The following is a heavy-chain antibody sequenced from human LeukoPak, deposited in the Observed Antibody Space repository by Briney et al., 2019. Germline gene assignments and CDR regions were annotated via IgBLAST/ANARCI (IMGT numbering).Heavy chain of an antibody. J-gene: IGHJ5*02. CDR3: AKSDWFDP. Sequence: GESLRLSCETSGFTLKNYWMSWLRRAPGKGLEWVSRSKYDGSTAMYAESVKGRFTISRDNARGTWYLQMNSLRVEDTAVYYCAKSDWFDPCGRGILVTVSS. CDR1: GFTLKNYW. V-gene: IGHV3-74*03. CDR2: SKYDGSTA.